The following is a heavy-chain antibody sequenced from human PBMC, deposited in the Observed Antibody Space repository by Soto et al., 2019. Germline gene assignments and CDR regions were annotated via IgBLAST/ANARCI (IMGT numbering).Heavy chain of an antibody. D-gene: IGHD2-21*02. V-gene: IGHV1-18*01. CDR2: ISAYNGNT. Sequence: QVQLVQSGAEVKKPGASVKVSCKASGYTFTSYGISWVRQAPGQGLEWMGWISAYNGNTGSIQKFQGRVTMTRDTSISTAYMELSSLRSEDTAVYYCARSRLVGVTATPDYWGQGTLVTVSS. CDR1: GYTFTSYG. J-gene: IGHJ4*02. CDR3: ARSRLVGVTATPDY.